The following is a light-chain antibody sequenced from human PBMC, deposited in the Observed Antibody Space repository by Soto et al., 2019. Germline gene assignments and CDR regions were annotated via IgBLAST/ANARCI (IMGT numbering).Light chain of an antibody. CDR1: QSVGSN. CDR2: GAS. CDR3: QQYNSWPLA. V-gene: IGKV3-15*01. J-gene: IGKJ4*01. Sequence: EIVMTQSPATVSASPGETATLSCRASQSVGSNLAWYQQNPGQAPRLLVYGASTRATGIPARFSGSGSGTDFTLTISSLQSEDFAIYYCQQYNSWPLAFGGGTNVEIK.